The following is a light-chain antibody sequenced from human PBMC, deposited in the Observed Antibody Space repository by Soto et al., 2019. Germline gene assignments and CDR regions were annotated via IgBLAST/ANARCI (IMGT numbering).Light chain of an antibody. J-gene: IGKJ1*01. V-gene: IGKV3D-15*01. Sequence: VMTQSPATLSVSPGEGVTVSCRASQSVSNSLAWYQQKPGQAPRLVILAASTRATAFPPRFSGSGSGTEFTLTISSLQSEDFAVYFCQQYNNWPPTFGQGTKVDIK. CDR3: QQYNNWPPT. CDR2: AAS. CDR1: QSVSNS.